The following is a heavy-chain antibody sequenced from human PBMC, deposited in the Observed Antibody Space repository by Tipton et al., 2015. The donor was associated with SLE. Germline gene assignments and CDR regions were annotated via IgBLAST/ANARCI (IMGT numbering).Heavy chain of an antibody. V-gene: IGHV4-39*07. CDR3: ARLPQSRLFDL. Sequence: TLSLTCTVSRASIIYIFYFWGWIRQPPGQGLEWIGTLYHAGRTHYNPSLKRRVTISVDTSRNQFSLSLSSVTAADTAVYYCARLPQSRLFDLWGQGMLVTVSS. CDR1: RASIIYIFYF. J-gene: IGHJ4*02. CDR2: LYHAGRT.